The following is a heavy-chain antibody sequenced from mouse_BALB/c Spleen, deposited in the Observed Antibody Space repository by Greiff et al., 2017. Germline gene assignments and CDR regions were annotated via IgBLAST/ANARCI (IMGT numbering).Heavy chain of an antibody. CDR2: ISSGGSYT. D-gene: IGHD1-1*01. Sequence: EVQRVESGGDLVKPGGSLKLSCAASGFTFSSYGMSWVRQTPDKRLEWVATISSGGSYTYYPDSVKGRFTVSRDNAKNTLYLKMSSLKSEDKAMDNCAKHYSSCPFDYWGQGTTLTVSS. CDR1: GFTFSSYG. J-gene: IGHJ2*01. CDR3: AKHYSSCPFDY. V-gene: IGHV5-6*01.